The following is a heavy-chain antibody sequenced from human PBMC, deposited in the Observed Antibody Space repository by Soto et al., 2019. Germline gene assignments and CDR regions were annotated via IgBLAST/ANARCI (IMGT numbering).Heavy chain of an antibody. J-gene: IGHJ5*02. V-gene: IGHV4-34*01. Sequence: PSETLSLSCAVYSGSFSGYYYSWIRQSPGKGLEWIGEITHGGSTTYSPSLKSRVTMSLDTSKNQFSLNMTSMTAADTAVYYCTKRLRDVSIPGPWFDPWGQGTLVTVSS. CDR2: ITHGGST. CDR1: SGSFSGYY. CDR3: TKRLRDVSIPGPWFDP. D-gene: IGHD2-21*01.